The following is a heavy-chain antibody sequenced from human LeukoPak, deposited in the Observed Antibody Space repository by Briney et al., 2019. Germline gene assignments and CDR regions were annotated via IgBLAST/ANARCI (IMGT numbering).Heavy chain of an antibody. CDR3: ARHVPITMVRGAPFYYMDV. V-gene: IGHV5-51*01. D-gene: IGHD3-10*01. J-gene: IGHJ6*03. CDR2: IYPGDSDT. CDR1: GYSFTSYW. Sequence: GESLKISCKGSGYSFTSYWIGWVRQMPGKGLEWMGIIYPGDSDTRYSPPFQGQVTISADKSISTAYLQWSSLKASDTAMYYCARHVPITMVRGAPFYYMDVWGKGTTVTVSS.